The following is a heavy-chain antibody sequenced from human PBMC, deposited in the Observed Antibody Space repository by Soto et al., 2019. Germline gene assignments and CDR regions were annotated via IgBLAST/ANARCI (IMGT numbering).Heavy chain of an antibody. Sequence: QVQLVESGGGVVQPGRSLRLSCAASGFTFSSYGMHWVRQAPGKGLEWVAVISYDGSNKYYADSVKGRFTIARDNSKNMXYLQMNSLRAEDTAVYYCAKVIVKSSSSWYGGCDYWGQGTLVTVSS. CDR1: GFTFSSYG. CDR2: ISYDGSNK. J-gene: IGHJ4*02. V-gene: IGHV3-30*18. D-gene: IGHD6-13*01. CDR3: AKVIVKSSSSWYGGCDY.